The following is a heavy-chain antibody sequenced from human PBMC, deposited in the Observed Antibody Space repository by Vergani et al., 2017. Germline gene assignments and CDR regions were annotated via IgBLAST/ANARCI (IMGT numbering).Heavy chain of an antibody. Sequence: QVKLEESGGGVVQPGRSLRLSCAASGFSFGNYAMHWVRQAPGKGLEWVGVISYDGTEKKYADSVNGRFTISRDNSKKMMSLQMNSLRAEDTAVYYCAKVRRMGMATIRQFLDYWGQGTLVTVSS. V-gene: IGHV3-30-3*01. J-gene: IGHJ4*02. CDR2: ISYDGTEK. CDR3: AKVRRMGMATIRQFLDY. D-gene: IGHD5-24*01. CDR1: GFSFGNYA.